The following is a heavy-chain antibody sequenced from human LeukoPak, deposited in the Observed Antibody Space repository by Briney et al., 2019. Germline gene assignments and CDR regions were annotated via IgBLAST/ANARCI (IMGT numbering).Heavy chain of an antibody. CDR1: GRPISSSGYY. Sequence: PSDTLSLPCTVSGRPISSSGYYWGWIRQPPGKGLECIGIMSYSGSTYYNPSLKSRVTMSADTSKNTFSLKLSSVTAADTAVYYCARQIYYDSSGYFYSNWGQGSLVTVSA. J-gene: IGHJ4*02. D-gene: IGHD3-22*01. V-gene: IGHV4-39*01. CDR2: MSYSGST. CDR3: ARQIYYDSSGYFYSN.